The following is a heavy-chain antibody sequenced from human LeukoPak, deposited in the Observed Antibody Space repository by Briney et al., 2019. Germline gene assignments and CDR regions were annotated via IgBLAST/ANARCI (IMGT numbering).Heavy chain of an antibody. CDR3: ARRRAYNDYAAGLYYYFMDV. V-gene: IGHV4-59*01. D-gene: IGHD4-17*01. CDR2: IYYTGST. J-gene: IGHJ6*03. Sequence: PSETLSLTCSVSGGSINSYYWSWIRQPPGKGLEWTGFIYYTGSTNYDPSLRSRVTISVDTSNNQVSLQLSSVTAADTAVYYCARRRAYNDYAAGLYYYFMDVWGKGTTVVVSS. CDR1: GGSINSYY.